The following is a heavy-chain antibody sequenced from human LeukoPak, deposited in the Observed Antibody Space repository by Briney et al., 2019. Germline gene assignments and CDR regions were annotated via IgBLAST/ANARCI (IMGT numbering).Heavy chain of an antibody. J-gene: IGHJ4*02. V-gene: IGHV4-59*08. CDR1: GGSLSNYY. CDR2: IYYSGSI. D-gene: IGHD4-17*01. Sequence: SETLSLTCTVSGGSLSNYYWSWLRQPPGKGLQWIGYIYYSGSINYNASLKSRVTISVDMSKNQFSLQLSSVTAADTAVYYCARQSRDGDYIAKLFDYWGQGTLVTVSS. CDR3: ARQSRDGDYIAKLFDY.